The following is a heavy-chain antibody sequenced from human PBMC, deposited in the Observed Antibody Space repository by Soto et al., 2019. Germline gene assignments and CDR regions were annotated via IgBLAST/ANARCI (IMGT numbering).Heavy chain of an antibody. D-gene: IGHD3-16*02. J-gene: IGHJ5*02. V-gene: IGHV4-38-2*02. CDR3: ARVPYHYARGTYRPRWFDP. CDR2: IYHDGTA. Sequence: SETLSLTCTVSGYSISRGYYWGWIRQPPGKGLQWIGTIYHDGTAYSNPSLNGRVTISVSTSQNRFSLTLRSVTAADTAVYYCARVPYHYARGTYRPRWFDPWGQGTLVTVSS. CDR1: GYSISRGYY.